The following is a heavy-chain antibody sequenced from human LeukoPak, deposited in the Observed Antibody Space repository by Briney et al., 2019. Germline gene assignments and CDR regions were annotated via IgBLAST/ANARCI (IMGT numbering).Heavy chain of an antibody. CDR1: GDSISSSNYF. CDR3: ARQLYSSATV. CDR2: IYHSWNT. J-gene: IGHJ6*02. Sequence: SETLSLTCTVSGDSISSSNYFWGWIRQPPGKGLEWVGNIYHSWNTFYNPSLESRVTISADTSKNQFSLKLTFVTVADTAVYYCARQLYSSATVWGQGTTVIVSS. V-gene: IGHV4-39*01. D-gene: IGHD6-25*01.